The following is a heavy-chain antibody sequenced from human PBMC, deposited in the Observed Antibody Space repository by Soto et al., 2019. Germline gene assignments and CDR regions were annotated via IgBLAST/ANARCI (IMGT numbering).Heavy chain of an antibody. CDR3: ARVTAVAGRPFDY. CDR1: SGSISSSNW. J-gene: IGHJ4*02. CDR2: IYHSGST. D-gene: IGHD6-19*01. V-gene: IGHV4-4*02. Sequence: SETLSLTCAVSSGSISSSNWWSWVRQPPGKGLEWIGEIYHSGSTNYNPSLKSRVTISVDKSKNQFSLKLSSVTAADTAVYYCARVTAVAGRPFDYWGQGTLVTVSS.